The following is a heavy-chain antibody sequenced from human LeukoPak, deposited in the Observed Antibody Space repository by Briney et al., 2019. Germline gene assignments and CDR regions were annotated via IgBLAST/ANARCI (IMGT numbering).Heavy chain of an antibody. J-gene: IGHJ4*02. CDR1: GFTFSSYG. CDR3: AKAHDGAYDSSGYYDY. D-gene: IGHD3-22*01. CDR2: ISWNSGSI. Sequence: VQPGGSLRLSCAASGFTFSSYGMHWVRQAPGKGLEWVSGISWNSGSIGYADSVKGRFTISRDNAKNSLYLQMNSLRAEDMALYYCAKAHDGAYDSSGYYDYWGQGTLVTVSS. V-gene: IGHV3-9*03.